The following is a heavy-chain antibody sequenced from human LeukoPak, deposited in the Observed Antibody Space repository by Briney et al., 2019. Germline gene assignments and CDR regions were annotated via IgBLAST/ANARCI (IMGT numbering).Heavy chain of an antibody. Sequence: ASVKVSCKASGYTFTSYDINWVRQATGQGLEWMGWMNPNRGNTGYAQKFQGRVTITRNTSITTAYMELSSLRSEDTAVYYCARGLTAMDFDYWGQGTLVTVSS. J-gene: IGHJ4*02. V-gene: IGHV1-8*03. D-gene: IGHD5-18*01. CDR3: ARGLTAMDFDY. CDR1: GYTFTSYD. CDR2: MNPNRGNT.